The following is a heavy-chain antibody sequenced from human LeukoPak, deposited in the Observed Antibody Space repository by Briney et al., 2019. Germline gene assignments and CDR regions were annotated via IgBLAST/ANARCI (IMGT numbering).Heavy chain of an antibody. CDR3: ARDIPYYYDSSGDY. D-gene: IGHD3-22*01. Sequence: SETLSLTCTVSGGSISSSSYYWGWIRQPPGKGLEWIGSIYYSGSTYYNPSLKSRVTISVDTSKNQFSLKLSSVTAADTAVYYCARDIPYYYDSSGDYWGQGTLVTVSS. CDR1: GGSISSSSYY. J-gene: IGHJ4*02. V-gene: IGHV4-39*07. CDR2: IYYSGST.